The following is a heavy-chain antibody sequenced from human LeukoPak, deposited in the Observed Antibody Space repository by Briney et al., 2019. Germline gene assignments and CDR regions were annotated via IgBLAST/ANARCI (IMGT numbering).Heavy chain of an antibody. J-gene: IGHJ4*02. Sequence: GGSLRLSCAAAGFTFSSYAMSWVRQAPGKGLEWVSAISGSGGSTYYADSVKGRFTISRDNSKNTLYLQMYSLRAEDTAVYYCAKYLVVVIATHFDYWGQGTLVTVSS. CDR3: AKYLVVVIATHFDY. CDR2: ISGSGGST. V-gene: IGHV3-23*01. D-gene: IGHD3-22*01. CDR1: GFTFSSYA.